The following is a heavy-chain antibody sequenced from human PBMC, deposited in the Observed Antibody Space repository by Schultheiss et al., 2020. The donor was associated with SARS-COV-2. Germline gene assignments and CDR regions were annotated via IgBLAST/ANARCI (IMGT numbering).Heavy chain of an antibody. J-gene: IGHJ4*02. CDR1: GASVTSTSYY. Sequence: SETLSLTYTVSGASVTSTSYYWTWIRQPAGKGLEWIGRVYTTGSTNYNPSLKSRVTMSVDTSKNQFSLKLSSVTAADTAVYYCARGYYYGSGRPDYWGQGTLVTVSS. V-gene: IGHV4-61*02. CDR2: VYTTGST. D-gene: IGHD3-10*01. CDR3: ARGYYYGSGRPDY.